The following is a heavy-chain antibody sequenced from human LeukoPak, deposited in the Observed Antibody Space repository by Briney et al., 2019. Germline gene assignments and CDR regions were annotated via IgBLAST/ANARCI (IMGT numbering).Heavy chain of an antibody. Sequence: ASVTVSCKTSAYTFTGYYMHWVRQAPGQGLEWMGWIIPNNGGTNYAQKFQGRVTMTRDTSISTAFMELSRLRSDDTAIYYCARANQNYFDYWGQGTLVTVSS. CDR1: AYTFTGYY. D-gene: IGHD1-14*01. CDR3: ARANQNYFDY. J-gene: IGHJ4*02. CDR2: IIPNNGGT. V-gene: IGHV1-2*02.